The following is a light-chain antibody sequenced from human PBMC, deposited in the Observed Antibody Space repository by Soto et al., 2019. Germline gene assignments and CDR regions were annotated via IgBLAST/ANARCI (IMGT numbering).Light chain of an antibody. CDR1: SSDVGGYNN. J-gene: IGLJ1*01. V-gene: IGLV2-14*01. Sequence: QSALTQPASVSGSPGQSITISCTGTSSDVGGYNNVSWYQQHPGKAPKLMIYEVSNRPSGVSNRFSGSKSGNTASLTISGRQAEDEADYYCSSYTSSSTSYVFGTGTQLTVL. CDR2: EVS. CDR3: SSYTSSSTSYV.